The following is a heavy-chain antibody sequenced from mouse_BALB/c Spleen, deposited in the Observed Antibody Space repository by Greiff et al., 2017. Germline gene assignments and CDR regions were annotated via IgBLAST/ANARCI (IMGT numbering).Heavy chain of an antibody. V-gene: IGHV5-6-5*01. D-gene: IGHD2-10*02. CDR2: ISSGGST. CDR1: GFTFSSYA. CDR3: ARGASMVTYYAMDY. Sequence: EVMLVESGGGLVKPGGSLKLSCAASGFTFSSYAMSWVRQTPEKRLEWVASISSGGSTYYPDSVKGRFTISRDNARNILYLQMSSLRSEDTAMYYCARGASMVTYYAMDYWGQGTSVTVSS. J-gene: IGHJ4*01.